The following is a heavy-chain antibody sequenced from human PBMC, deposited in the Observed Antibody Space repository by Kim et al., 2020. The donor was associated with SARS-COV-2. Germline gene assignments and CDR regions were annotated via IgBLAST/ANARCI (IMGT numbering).Heavy chain of an antibody. D-gene: IGHD3-10*01. Sequence: GGSLRLSCTASGFTFDDYDMHWVRQAPGKGLEWVSGISWNSGATRYADSVKGRFTISRDNAKNSLYLEMKSLRAGDTALYSCVKPNIVRVGGPFDHWGQG. J-gene: IGHJ4*02. CDR3: VKPNIVRVGGPFDH. V-gene: IGHV3-9*01. CDR1: GFTFDDYD. CDR2: ISWNSGAT.